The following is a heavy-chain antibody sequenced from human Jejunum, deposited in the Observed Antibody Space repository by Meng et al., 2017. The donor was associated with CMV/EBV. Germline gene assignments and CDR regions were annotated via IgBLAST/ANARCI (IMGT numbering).Heavy chain of an antibody. CDR1: GFTFNSYW. D-gene: IGHD3-10*01. V-gene: IGHV3-7*01. CDR2: IKQDGSEK. CDR3: ARWHYYGSGSYAFDI. J-gene: IGHJ3*02. Sequence: GFTFNSYWMTWVRPAPGKGLEWVANIKQDGSEKYYVDSVKGRFTISRDNAKNSLYLHMNSLRAEDSAVYYCARWHYYGSGSYAFDIWGQGTMVTVSS.